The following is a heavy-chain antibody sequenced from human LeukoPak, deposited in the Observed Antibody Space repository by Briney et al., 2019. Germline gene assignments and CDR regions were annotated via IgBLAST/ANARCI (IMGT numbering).Heavy chain of an antibody. CDR2: INWNGGST. D-gene: IGHD3-10*01. V-gene: IGHV3-20*01. CDR3: AREVYGSGSYYLDY. J-gene: IGHJ4*02. CDR1: GFTFSSYG. Sequence: GGSLRLSCAASGFTFSSYGMSWVRQAPGKGLEWVSGINWNGGSTGYADSVKGRFTISRDNTKNSLYLQMNSLRAEDTALYHCAREVYGSGSYYLDYWGQGTLVTVSS.